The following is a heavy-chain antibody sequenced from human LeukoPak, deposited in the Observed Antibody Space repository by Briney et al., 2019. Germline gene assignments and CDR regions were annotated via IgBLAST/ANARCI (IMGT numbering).Heavy chain of an antibody. CDR3: ARESPLARPYYYYYMDV. V-gene: IGHV4-4*07. CDR2: IYTSRST. J-gene: IGHJ6*03. D-gene: IGHD6-13*01. Sequence: SETLSLTCTVSGGSISSYYCSWIRQPAGKGLEWIGRIYTSRSTNYNPSLKSRVTMSVDTSKNQFSLKLSSVTAADTAVYYCARESPLARPYYYYYMDVWGKGTTVTVSS. CDR1: GGSISSYY.